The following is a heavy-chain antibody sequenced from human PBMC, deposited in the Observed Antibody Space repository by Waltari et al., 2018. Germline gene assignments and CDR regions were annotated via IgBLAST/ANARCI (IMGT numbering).Heavy chain of an antibody. V-gene: IGHV4-39*01. CDR3: ARGSSSWQNDY. D-gene: IGHD6-13*01. CDR1: GGSISSSSDY. J-gene: IGHJ4*02. CDR2: VYYSGST. Sequence: QLQLQESGPGLVKPSETLSLTCTVSGGSISSSSDYWGWIRPPPGKGLEWIGSVYYSGSTYYNPSLKSRVTISVDTSKNQFSLKLSSVTAADTAVYYCARGSSSWQNDYWGQGTLVIVSS.